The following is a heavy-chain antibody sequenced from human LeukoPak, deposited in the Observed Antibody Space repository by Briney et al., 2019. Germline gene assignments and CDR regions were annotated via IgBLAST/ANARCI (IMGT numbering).Heavy chain of an antibody. CDR3: ARQISSGWPRAEYFQH. D-gene: IGHD6-19*01. J-gene: IGHJ1*01. V-gene: IGHV1-3*01. Sequence: ASVKVSCKASGYTFTSYAMHWVRQAPGQRLEWMGWINAGNGNTKYSQKFQGRVTITRDTSASTAYVELSSLRSEDTAVYYCARQISSGWPRAEYFQHWGQGTLVTVSS. CDR2: INAGNGNT. CDR1: GYTFTSYA.